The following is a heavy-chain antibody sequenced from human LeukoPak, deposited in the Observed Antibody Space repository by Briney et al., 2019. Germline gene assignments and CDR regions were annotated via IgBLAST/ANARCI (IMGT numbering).Heavy chain of an antibody. Sequence: SGGSLRLSCAASGFTFSSYSMNWVRQAPGKGLEWVSSISSSSSYIYYADSVKGRFTISRDNAKNSLYLQMNSLRAEDTAVYYCARGGAAAGTGGYWGQGTLVTVSS. D-gene: IGHD6-13*01. CDR1: GFTFSSYS. J-gene: IGHJ4*02. CDR2: ISSSSSYI. V-gene: IGHV3-21*01. CDR3: ARGGAAAGTGGY.